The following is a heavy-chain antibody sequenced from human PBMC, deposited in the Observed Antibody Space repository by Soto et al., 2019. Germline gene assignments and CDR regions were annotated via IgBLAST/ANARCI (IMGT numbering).Heavy chain of an antibody. V-gene: IGHV4-4*02. Sequence: SETLSVTCVVSGASISSSEWWTWVRQPPGKGLEWIGHIYHSGSTRYNPSLNSRVIISVEKSKNHFSLNLNSVTAADTAMYYCARVGISGYFDYWGQGTLVTVSS. CDR2: IYHSGST. D-gene: IGHD6-19*01. CDR3: ARVGISGYFDY. CDR1: GASISSSEW. J-gene: IGHJ4*02.